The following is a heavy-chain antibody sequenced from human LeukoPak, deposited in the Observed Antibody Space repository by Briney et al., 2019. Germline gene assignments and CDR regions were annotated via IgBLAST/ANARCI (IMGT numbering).Heavy chain of an antibody. J-gene: IGHJ4*02. CDR3: ASDTASRSSWYDY. V-gene: IGHV1-69*13. D-gene: IGHD6-13*01. CDR2: IIPIFGTA. CDR1: GGTFSSYA. Sequence: GASVKVSCKASGGTFSSYAISWVRQAPGQGLEWMGRIIPIFGTANYAQKFQGRVTITADESTSTAYMELSSLRSEDTAVYYCASDTASRSSWYDYWGQGTLVTVSS.